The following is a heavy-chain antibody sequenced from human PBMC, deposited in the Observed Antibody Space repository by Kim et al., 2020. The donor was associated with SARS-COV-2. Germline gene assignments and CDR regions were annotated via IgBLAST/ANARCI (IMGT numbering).Heavy chain of an antibody. J-gene: IGHJ4*02. D-gene: IGHD4-17*01. Sequence: YTPSLTSRVAISVDTSKIRYSLKLSPVTAADTAVYYCARITATVTTDFDYWGQGILVTVSS. CDR3: ARITATVTTDFDY. V-gene: IGHV4-30-2*03.